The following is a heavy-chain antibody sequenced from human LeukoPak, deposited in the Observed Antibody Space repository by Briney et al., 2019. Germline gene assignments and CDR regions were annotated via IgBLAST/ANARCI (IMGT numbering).Heavy chain of an antibody. CDR3: AKADLLGDAFDI. CDR1: GFTFDDYA. D-gene: IGHD2-15*01. V-gene: IGHV3-9*01. Sequence: GGSLRLSCGASGFTFDDYAMHWVRQAPGKGLEWVSGISWNSGSIGYADSVKGRFTISRDNAKNSLYLQMNSLRAEDTALYYCAKADLLGDAFDIWGQGTMVTVSS. J-gene: IGHJ3*02. CDR2: ISWNSGSI.